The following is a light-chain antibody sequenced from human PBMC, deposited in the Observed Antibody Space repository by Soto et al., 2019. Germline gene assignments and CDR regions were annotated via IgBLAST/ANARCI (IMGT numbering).Light chain of an antibody. J-gene: IGKJ1*01. V-gene: IGKV1-6*01. CDR2: SAS. CDR1: QDIRID. Sequence: AIQMTQSPSSLSASVGDRVTITCRTSQDIRIDLGWYQQKPGKAPRFLIYSASTLQSGVPSRFSGSGSGTDFTLTISSLQPEDFATYYCLQNHNYPRTFGQGTKVEIK. CDR3: LQNHNYPRT.